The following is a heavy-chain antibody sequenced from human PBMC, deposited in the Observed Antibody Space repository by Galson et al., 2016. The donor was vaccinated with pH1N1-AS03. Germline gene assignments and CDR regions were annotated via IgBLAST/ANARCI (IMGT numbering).Heavy chain of an antibody. Sequence: SGYTFTSYYIPWVRQAPGQGREWMGIINPSDGNTNYAQRFQGRVTMTRDTSTSTVYMELSSLRSDDTAVYYCPRVSAGLTGYYYAMDVWGQGTTVTVSS. CDR3: PRVSAGLTGYYYAMDV. V-gene: IGHV1-46*01. D-gene: IGHD4/OR15-4a*01. CDR2: INPSDGNT. CDR1: GYTFTSYY. J-gene: IGHJ6*02.